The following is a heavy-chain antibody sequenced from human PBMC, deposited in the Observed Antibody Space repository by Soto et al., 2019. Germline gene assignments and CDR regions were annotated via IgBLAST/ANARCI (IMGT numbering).Heavy chain of an antibody. D-gene: IGHD3-10*01. CDR2: IGVSGDTT. Sequence: EVQLLESGGGLVQPGGSLRLSCAASGFTFSSYAMSWVRQAPGKGLEWVSAIGVSGDTTYYADSVKGRFTISRDNSKNTLYLQMGSLRAEETAVYYCAKVRRFGELRSLYWGQGTLVNVYS. CDR1: GFTFSSYA. CDR3: AKVRRFGELRSLY. V-gene: IGHV3-23*01. J-gene: IGHJ4*02.